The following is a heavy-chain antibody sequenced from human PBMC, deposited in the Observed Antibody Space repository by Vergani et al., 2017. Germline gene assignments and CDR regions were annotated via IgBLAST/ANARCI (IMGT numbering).Heavy chain of an antibody. V-gene: IGHV4-38-2*01. CDR2: VHRNGNT. D-gene: IGHD3-10*01. J-gene: IGHJ4*02. CDR1: GYSVGSGYY. CDR3: ARQNPYGSAHVDF. Sequence: HLQESGPGLVKSSETLSLNCAVSGYSVGSGYYWGWFRQPPGRGLEWIGCVHRNGNTYYTSSLRSRATISRDTSKNQFPLRLTSVTAADTAVYYCARQNPYGSAHVDFWGRGVLVTVS.